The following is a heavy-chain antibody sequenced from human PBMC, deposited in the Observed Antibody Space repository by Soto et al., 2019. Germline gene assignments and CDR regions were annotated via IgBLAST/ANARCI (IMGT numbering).Heavy chain of an antibody. J-gene: IGHJ6*03. D-gene: IGHD2-2*01. CDR2: IYYSGST. CDR3: ARAQVDCSSTSCYSIDYYYYMDV. Sequence: KPSETLSLTCTVSGGSISSGGYYWSWIRQHPGKGLEWIGYIYYSGSTYYNPSLKSRVTISVDTSKNQFSLKLSSVTAADTAVYYCARAQVDCSSTSCYSIDYYYYMDVWGKGTTVTVSS. CDR1: GGSISSGGYY. V-gene: IGHV4-31*03.